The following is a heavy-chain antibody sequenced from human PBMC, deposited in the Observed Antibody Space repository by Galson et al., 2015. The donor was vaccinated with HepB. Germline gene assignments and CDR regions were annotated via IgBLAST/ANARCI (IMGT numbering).Heavy chain of an antibody. J-gene: IGHJ4*02. CDR1: GFTFSSYA. CDR3: VKVIRARIAVAGIFDY. D-gene: IGHD6-19*01. Sequence: SLRLSCAASGFTFSSYAMHWVRQAPGKGLEYVSAISSNGGSTYYADSVKGRFTISRDNSKNTLYLQMSSLRAEDTAVYYCVKVIRARIAVAGIFDYWGQGTLVTVSS. V-gene: IGHV3-64D*06. CDR2: ISSNGGST.